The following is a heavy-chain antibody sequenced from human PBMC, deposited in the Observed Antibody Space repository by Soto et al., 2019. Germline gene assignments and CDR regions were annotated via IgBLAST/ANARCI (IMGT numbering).Heavy chain of an antibody. V-gene: IGHV1-2*02. CDR2: INPRNGDK. Sequence: ASDKGSFKPAVSSIPGVYCHWVRQAPRQGLEWMGWINPRNGDKILAQKFEGRVTLTRDTSVTTAYMDLSSLNSDDTSVYYSARDPFGDRPIDFSGPGKRVTVS. J-gene: IGHJ3*01. CDR1: VSSIPGVY. CDR3: ARDPFGDRPIDF. D-gene: IGHD3-10*01.